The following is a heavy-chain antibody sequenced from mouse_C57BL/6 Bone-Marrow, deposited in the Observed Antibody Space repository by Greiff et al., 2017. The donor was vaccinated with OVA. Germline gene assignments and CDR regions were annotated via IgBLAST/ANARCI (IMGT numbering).Heavy chain of an antibody. D-gene: IGHD2-4*01. V-gene: IGHV5-4*01. CDR2: ISDGGSYT. J-gene: IGHJ3*01. CDR1: GFTFSSYA. CDR3: ARENDYDWFAY. Sequence: EVQLVESGGGLVKPGGSLKLSCAASGFTFSSYAMSWVRQTPEKRLEWVATISDGGSYTYYPDNVKGRFTISRDNAKNNLYLQMSHLKSEDTAMYYCARENDYDWFAYWGQGTLVTVS.